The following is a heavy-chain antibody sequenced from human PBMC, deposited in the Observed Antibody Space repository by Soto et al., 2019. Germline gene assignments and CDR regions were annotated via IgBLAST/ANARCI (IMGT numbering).Heavy chain of an antibody. Sequence: QVQLQQWGTGLLQPSETLSLACAASDGVISGYSWGWIRQPPGKGLEWIGEINYRGDTTYNPSLKGRISIFEDTSSSRFSLTLTSVTAADTAVYYCARSYYKILTGYYSWGQGILVSVSS. J-gene: IGHJ4*02. D-gene: IGHD3-9*01. CDR2: INYRGDT. CDR3: ARSYYKILTGYYS. V-gene: IGHV4-34*02. CDR1: DGVISGYS.